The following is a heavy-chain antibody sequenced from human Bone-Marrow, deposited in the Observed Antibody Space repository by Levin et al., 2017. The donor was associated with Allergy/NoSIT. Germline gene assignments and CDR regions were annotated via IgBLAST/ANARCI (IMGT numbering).Heavy chain of an antibody. CDR1: GFTFSTYG. V-gene: IGHV3-30*18. D-gene: IGHD1-26*01. Sequence: GGSLRLSCAASGFTFSTYGIHWVRQAPGKGLEWVALISYEGRKKHYADSVKGRFTISRDNSKNTLYLQMNSLRAEATAVYYCAKDEWELLMYFAPYYYYYGMDVWGQGTTVTVSS. CDR2: ISYEGRKK. CDR3: AKDEWELLMYFAPYYYYYGMDV. J-gene: IGHJ6*02.